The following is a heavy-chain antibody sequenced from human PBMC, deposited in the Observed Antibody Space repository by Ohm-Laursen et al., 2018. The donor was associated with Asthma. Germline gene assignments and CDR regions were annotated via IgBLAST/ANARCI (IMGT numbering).Heavy chain of an antibody. CDR3: ARVGQQWLDVDY. CDR2: ISTASSFI. Sequence: LSLTCAASGYTFSRYSIHWVRQIPGKGLEWVASISTASSFIYYADSVRGRFTTSRDNARNSVYLQMNSLRAEDTAVYYCARVGQQWLDVDYWGQGTLVTVSS. J-gene: IGHJ4*02. D-gene: IGHD6-19*01. CDR1: GYTFSRYS. V-gene: IGHV3-21*01.